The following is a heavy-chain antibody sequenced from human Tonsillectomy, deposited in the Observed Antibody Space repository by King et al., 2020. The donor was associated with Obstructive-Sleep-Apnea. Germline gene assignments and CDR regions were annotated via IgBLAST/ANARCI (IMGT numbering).Heavy chain of an antibody. CDR1: GFTFSDYY. D-gene: IGHD3-3*01. J-gene: IGHJ6*02. V-gene: IGHV3-11*06. CDR3: ARDRPQYDCWSGYRYYYGMDV. Sequence: VQLVESGGGLVKPGGSLRLSCAASGFTFSDYYMSWIRQAPGKGLEWVSYISSSSSYTNYADSVKGRFTISRDNAKNSLYLQMNSLRAEDTAVYYCARDRPQYDCWSGYRYYYGMDVWGQGTTVTVSS. CDR2: ISSSSSYT.